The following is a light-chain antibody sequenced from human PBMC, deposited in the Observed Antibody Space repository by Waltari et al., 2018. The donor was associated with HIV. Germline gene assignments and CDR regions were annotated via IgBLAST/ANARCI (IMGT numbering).Light chain of an antibody. Sequence: SYVLTQPPSVSVAPGKTASITCGGEDIGSKGVHWYQQKPGQAPVLVISYDSDRPSGIPERCSGSNPGNTATLTISRVEAGDEADYYCQVWTSSRDHPYVFGAGTKVTVL. CDR3: QVWTSSRDHPYV. V-gene: IGLV3-21*04. J-gene: IGLJ1*01. CDR2: YDS. CDR1: DIGSKG.